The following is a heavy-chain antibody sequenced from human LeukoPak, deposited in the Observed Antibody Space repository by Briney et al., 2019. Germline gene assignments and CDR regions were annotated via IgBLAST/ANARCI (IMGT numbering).Heavy chain of an antibody. Sequence: ASVKVSCKASGYTFTCYYMHWVRQAPGQGLEWMGWINPNSGGTNYAQKFQGRVTMTRDTSISTAYMELSRLRSDDTAVYYCARASPQWPDYFDYWGQGTLVTVSS. V-gene: IGHV1-2*02. CDR3: ARASPQWPDYFDY. D-gene: IGHD6-19*01. CDR1: GYTFTCYY. CDR2: INPNSGGT. J-gene: IGHJ4*02.